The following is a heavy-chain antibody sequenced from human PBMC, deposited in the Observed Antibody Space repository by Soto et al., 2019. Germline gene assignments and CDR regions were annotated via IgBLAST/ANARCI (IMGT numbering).Heavy chain of an antibody. D-gene: IGHD3-22*01. CDR2: IIPIFGTA. CDR3: ARGTYYYDSSGGY. Sequence: QVQLVQSGAEVKKXXSSVKVSCXASXXTXXXXXXXXXXXXXXXXXXXTGGIIPIFGTANYAQKFQGRVTITADESTSTAYMELSSLRSEDTAVYYCARGTYYYDSSGGYWGQGTLVTVSS. CDR1: XXTXXXXX. J-gene: IGHJ4*02. V-gene: IGHV1-69*01.